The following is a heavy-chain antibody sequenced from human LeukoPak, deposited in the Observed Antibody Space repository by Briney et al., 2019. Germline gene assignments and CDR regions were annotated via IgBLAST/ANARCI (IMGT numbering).Heavy chain of an antibody. CDR2: ISYDGGNE. Sequence: GGSLRLSCAASGFTFSNYAIHWVRQAPGKGLECVAVISYDGGNEYYTDSVKGRFTISRDNSKNTLYLQMNSLRADDTAVYYCARDRYSSGWCGHFDYWGQGTLVTVSS. D-gene: IGHD6-19*01. J-gene: IGHJ4*02. CDR1: GFTFSNYA. V-gene: IGHV3-30-3*01. CDR3: ARDRYSSGWCGHFDY.